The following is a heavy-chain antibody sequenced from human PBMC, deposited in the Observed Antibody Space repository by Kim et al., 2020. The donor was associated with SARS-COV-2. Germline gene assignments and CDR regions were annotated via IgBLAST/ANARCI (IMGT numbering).Heavy chain of an antibody. D-gene: IGHD4-17*01. J-gene: IGHJ4*02. CDR1: GYTFTSYG. Sequence: ASVKVSCKASGYTFTSYGISWVRQAPGQGLEWLGWVGAYNGDTNYAQNLQGRVTLTTDTSTSTAFLELRSLRSDDTAVYFCARDRGYGDDTFDHWGQGTLVTVSS. CDR3: ARDRGYGDDTFDH. V-gene: IGHV1-18*01. CDR2: VGAYNGDT.